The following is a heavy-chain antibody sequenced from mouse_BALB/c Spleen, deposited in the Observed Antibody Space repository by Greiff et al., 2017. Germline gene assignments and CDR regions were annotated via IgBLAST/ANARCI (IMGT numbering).Heavy chain of an antibody. CDR1: GFTFSSFG. D-gene: IGHD2-1*01. CDR3: ARLGGNYVEGYYFDY. CDR2: ISSGSSTI. Sequence: EVQLVESGGGLVQPGGSRKLSCAASGFTFSSFGMHWVRQAPEKGLEWVAYISSGSSTIYYADTVKGRFTISRDNPKNTLFLQMTSLRSEDTAMYYCARLGGNYVEGYYFDYWGQGTTLTVSS. J-gene: IGHJ2*01. V-gene: IGHV5-17*02.